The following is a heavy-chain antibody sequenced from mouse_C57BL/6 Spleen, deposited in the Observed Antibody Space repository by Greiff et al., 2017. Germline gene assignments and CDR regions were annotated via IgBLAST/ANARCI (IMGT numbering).Heavy chain of an antibody. V-gene: IGHV5-4*01. CDR1: GFTFSSYA. J-gene: IGHJ4*01. CDR3: ARDQRYYGSSYRDYYAMDY. D-gene: IGHD1-1*01. Sequence: EVQLVESGGGLVKPGGSLKLSCAASGFTFSSYAMSWVRQTPEKRLEWVATISDGGSYTYYPDNVKGRFTISRDNAKNNLYLQMSHLKSEDTAMYYCARDQRYYGSSYRDYYAMDYWGQGTSVTVSS. CDR2: ISDGGSYT.